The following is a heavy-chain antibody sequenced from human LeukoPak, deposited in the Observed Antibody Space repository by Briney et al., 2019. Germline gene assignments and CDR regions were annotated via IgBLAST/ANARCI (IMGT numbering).Heavy chain of an antibody. J-gene: IGHJ5*02. CDR1: GGSISSGSYY. V-gene: IGHV4-61*02. CDR3: ARDLIAVAGTFWFDP. Sequence: SETLSLTCTVSGGSISSGSYYWRWIRQPAGKGLEWIGRIYTSGSTNYNPSLKSRVTISVDTSKNQFSLKLSSVTAADTAVYYCARDLIAVAGTFWFDPWGQGTLVTVSS. CDR2: IYTSGST. D-gene: IGHD6-19*01.